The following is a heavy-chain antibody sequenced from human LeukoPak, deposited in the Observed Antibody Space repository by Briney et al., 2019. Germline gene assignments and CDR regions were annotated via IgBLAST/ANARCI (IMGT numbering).Heavy chain of an antibody. CDR1: GFTFSSYS. J-gene: IGHJ4*02. D-gene: IGHD6-19*01. V-gene: IGHV3-48*02. Sequence: PGGSLRLSCAASGFTFSSYSMTWVRQAPGKGLEWVSYISSSSSTIYYADSVKGRFTISRDNAKNSLYLQMNSLRDEDTAVYYCARESFRGQQWLDMDYWGQGTLVTVSS. CDR2: ISSSSSTI. CDR3: ARESFRGQQWLDMDY.